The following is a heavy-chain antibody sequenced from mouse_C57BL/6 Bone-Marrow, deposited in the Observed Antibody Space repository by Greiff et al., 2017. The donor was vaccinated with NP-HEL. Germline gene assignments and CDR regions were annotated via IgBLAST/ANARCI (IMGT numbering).Heavy chain of an antibody. CDR3: TGGLTTVVATHWYFDV. Sequence: QVQLQQSGAELVRPGASVTLSCKASGYTFTDYEMHWVKQTPVHGLEWIGAIDPETGGTAYNQKFKGKAILTADKSSSTAYMELRSLTSEDSAVYYCTGGLTTVVATHWYFDVWGTGTTVTVSS. V-gene: IGHV1-15*01. CDR1: GYTFTDYE. D-gene: IGHD1-1*01. CDR2: IDPETGGT. J-gene: IGHJ1*03.